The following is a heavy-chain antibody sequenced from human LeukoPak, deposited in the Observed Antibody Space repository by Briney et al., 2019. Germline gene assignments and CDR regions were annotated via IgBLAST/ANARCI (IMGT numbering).Heavy chain of an antibody. J-gene: IGHJ2*01. D-gene: IGHD4-23*01. CDR1: GLTFRNYA. V-gene: IGHV3-23*01. Sequence: GGSLRLSCAASGLTFRNYAMSWVRQAPGKGLEWVSAISGNGGSTYYADSVKGQFTISRDNSKDTLYLQMNSLRAEDTAVYYCAKDWGYGGNSQDWYFDLWGRGTLVTVSS. CDR3: AKDWGYGGNSQDWYFDL. CDR2: ISGNGGST.